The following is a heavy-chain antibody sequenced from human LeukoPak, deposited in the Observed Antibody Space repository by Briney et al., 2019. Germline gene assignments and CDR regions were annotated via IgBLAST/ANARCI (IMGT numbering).Heavy chain of an antibody. CDR2: INPSGGT. J-gene: IGHJ4*01. D-gene: IGHD6-13*01. V-gene: IGHV1-46*01. CDR1: GYTFSIYN. Sequence: ASVKVSCKASGYTFSIYNMHWVRQAPGQGHEWMGIINPSGGTSYAQKLQGRITMTRDTSTSTLYMELSRLKSEDTAVYYCGREGVAGTGLDYWGQGTLVTVSS. CDR3: GREGVAGTGLDY.